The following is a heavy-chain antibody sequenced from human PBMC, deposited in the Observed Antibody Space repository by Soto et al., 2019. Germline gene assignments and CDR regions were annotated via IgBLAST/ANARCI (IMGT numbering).Heavy chain of an antibody. J-gene: IGHJ4*02. CDR2: INPISGIA. CDR3: ARGPWTTGTTLGYFDY. CDR1: GYTFTGYY. V-gene: IGHV1-2*02. Sequence: ASVKVSCKASGYTFTGYYMHWVRQAPGQGLEWMGWINPISGIANYAQKFQGRVTITADKSISTAYMELSSLRSEDTAVYYCARGPWTTGTTLGYFDYWGQGTLVTVSS. D-gene: IGHD1-1*01.